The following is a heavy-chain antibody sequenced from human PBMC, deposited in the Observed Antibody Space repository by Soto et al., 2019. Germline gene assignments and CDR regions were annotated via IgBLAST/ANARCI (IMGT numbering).Heavy chain of an antibody. CDR2: INHSGST. Sequence: SETLSLTCTVSGDSISSYSWSWIRQTPGKGLEWIGEINHSGSTNYNPSHKRRVTISEDTSKNQFSLKLSSVTAADTVVYYCARRKDSSGYPRTNYYYYGMDVWGQGTTVS. V-gene: IGHV4-34*01. D-gene: IGHD3-22*01. CDR3: ARRKDSSGYPRTNYYYYGMDV. J-gene: IGHJ6*02. CDR1: GDSISSYS.